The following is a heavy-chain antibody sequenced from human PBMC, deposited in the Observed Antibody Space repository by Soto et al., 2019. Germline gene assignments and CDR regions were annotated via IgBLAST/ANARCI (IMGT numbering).Heavy chain of an antibody. Sequence: QVQLQESGPGLVKPSETLSLTCTVSGGSVSSGSYYWSWIRQPPGKGLEWIGYIYYSGSTNYKPSLTRRVTISVDTFKTQFSLKLSSVTAADTAVYYCARADDFWSGYPVNWFDPWGQGTLVTVSS. CDR2: IYYSGST. D-gene: IGHD3-3*01. CDR3: ARADDFWSGYPVNWFDP. CDR1: GGSVSSGSYY. J-gene: IGHJ5*02. V-gene: IGHV4-61*01.